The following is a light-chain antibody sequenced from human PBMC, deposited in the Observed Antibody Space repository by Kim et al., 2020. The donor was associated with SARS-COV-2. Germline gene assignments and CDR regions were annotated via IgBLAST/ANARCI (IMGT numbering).Light chain of an antibody. J-gene: IGKJ4*01. CDR1: QSVSIY. V-gene: IGKV3-20*01. CDR3: QQYDSSPNT. CDR2: GAS. Sequence: PGHRATLSCRASQSVSIYLSWYQQEPGQAPRLLTYGASGRATGIPDRFSGSGSGTDFTLTISRLEPEDFAVYYCQQYDSSPNTFGGGTKLEI.